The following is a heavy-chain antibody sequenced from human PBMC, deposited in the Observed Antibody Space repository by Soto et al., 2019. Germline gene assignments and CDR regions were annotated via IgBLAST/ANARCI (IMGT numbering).Heavy chain of an antibody. D-gene: IGHD3-3*01. CDR1: GFTFSSYA. J-gene: IGHJ6*02. V-gene: IGHV3-30-3*01. Sequence: GGSLRLSCAASGFTFSSYAMHWVRQAPGKGLEWVAVISYDGSNKYYADSVKGRFTISRDNSKNTLYLQMNSLRAEDTAVYYCARDRHSMYYDFWSGYLQKHFSYYYYGMDVWGQGTTVTVSS. CDR2: ISYDGSNK. CDR3: ARDRHSMYYDFWSGYLQKHFSYYYYGMDV.